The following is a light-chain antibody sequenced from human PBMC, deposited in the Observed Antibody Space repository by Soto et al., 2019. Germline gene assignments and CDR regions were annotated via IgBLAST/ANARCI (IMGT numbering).Light chain of an antibody. V-gene: IGLV2-14*02. J-gene: IGLJ2*01. CDR1: SSDIGSYDL. CDR2: EAT. Sequence: QSALTQPASVSGSPGQSITISCTGTSSDIGSYDLVSWYQQHPGKAPKLIIYEATKRPSDVSDRFSGSKSGNAASLTISGLQADDEAHYHCAAWDDSLSGLVFGGGTKLTVL. CDR3: AAWDDSLSGLV.